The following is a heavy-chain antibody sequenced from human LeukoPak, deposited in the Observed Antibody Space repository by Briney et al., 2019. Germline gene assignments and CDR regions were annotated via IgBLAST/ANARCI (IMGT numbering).Heavy chain of an antibody. CDR2: IFYSGNT. CDR1: GGSITSINYY. Sequence: SETLSLTCTVSGGSITSINYYWGWIRQPPGKGLEWIGNIFYSGNTYYNPSLKSRVTISVDTSKNQFSLRLSSVTAADTAVYYCARHDFFDADAFDIWGQGTMVTVSS. CDR3: ARHDFFDADAFDI. V-gene: IGHV4-39*01. J-gene: IGHJ3*02. D-gene: IGHD2/OR15-2a*01.